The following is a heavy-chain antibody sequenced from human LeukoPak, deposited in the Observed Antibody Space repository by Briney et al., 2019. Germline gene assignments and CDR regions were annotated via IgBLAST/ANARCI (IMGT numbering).Heavy chain of an antibody. V-gene: IGHV3-33*07. Sequence: GGSLRLSCAASGFPFKSYWMNWVRQAPGKGLEWVAVIWYDGSNKYYADSVKGRFTISRDNSKNTLYLQMNSLRAEDTAVYYCARAGDYVWGSYRLGYWGQGTLVTISS. CDR3: ARAGDYVWGSYRLGY. CDR1: GFPFKSYW. J-gene: IGHJ4*02. D-gene: IGHD3-16*02. CDR2: IWYDGSNK.